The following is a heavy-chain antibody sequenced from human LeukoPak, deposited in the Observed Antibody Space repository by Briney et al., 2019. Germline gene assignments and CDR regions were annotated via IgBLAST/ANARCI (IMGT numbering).Heavy chain of an antibody. CDR1: GFTFSSYW. CDR2: IKQDGSEK. J-gene: IGHJ4*02. V-gene: IGHV3-7*04. CDR3: ARGGALVVVTRYYFDY. Sequence: GSLRLSCAASGFTFSSYWMSWVRQAPGKGLEWVANIKQDGSEKYYVDSVKGRFTISRDNAKNSLYLQMNSLRAEDTAVYYCARGGALVVVTRYYFDYWGQGTLVTVSS. D-gene: IGHD3-22*01.